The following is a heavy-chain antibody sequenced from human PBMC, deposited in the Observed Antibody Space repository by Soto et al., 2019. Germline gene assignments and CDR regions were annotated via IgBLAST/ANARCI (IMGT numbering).Heavy chain of an antibody. D-gene: IGHD2-15*01. CDR1: GFTFSNYG. J-gene: IGHJ1*01. Sequence: PGGSLRLSCADSGFTFSNYGMSWVRQAPWKGLEWVSVISGSGGSTYYADSVKGRFTLSRDNSKNTVYLQMNSLRAEDTAVYYCAKDSPVGVPLLRDLHDWGQGTLVTVSS. CDR2: ISGSGGST. CDR3: AKDSPVGVPLLRDLHD. V-gene: IGHV3-23*01.